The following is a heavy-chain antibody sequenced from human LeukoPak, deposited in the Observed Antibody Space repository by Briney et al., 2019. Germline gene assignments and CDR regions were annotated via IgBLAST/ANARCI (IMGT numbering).Heavy chain of an antibody. CDR3: AVTLGYCSGGSCADAFDI. Sequence: GASVKVSCKASGGTFSSYAISWVRQAPGQGLEWMGGIIPIFGTANYAQKFQGRVTITADESTSTAYMELSSLRSEDTAVYYCAVTLGYCSGGSCADAFDIWGQGTMVTVSS. CDR2: IIPIFGTA. J-gene: IGHJ3*02. V-gene: IGHV1-69*13. D-gene: IGHD2-15*01. CDR1: GGTFSSYA.